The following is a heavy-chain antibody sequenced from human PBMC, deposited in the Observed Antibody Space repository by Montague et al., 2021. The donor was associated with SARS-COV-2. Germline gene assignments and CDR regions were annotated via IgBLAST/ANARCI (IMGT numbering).Heavy chain of an antibody. CDR2: IYYSGST. CDR1: GGSNSSYY. CDR3: ARGFDY. Sequence: SETLSLTCTVSGGSNSSYYWSWIRQPPGKGLEWIGYIYYSGSTNYNPSLKSRVTISVDTSKNQFSLKLSSVTAADTAVYYCARGFDYWGQGTLVTVSS. V-gene: IGHV4-59*13. J-gene: IGHJ4*02.